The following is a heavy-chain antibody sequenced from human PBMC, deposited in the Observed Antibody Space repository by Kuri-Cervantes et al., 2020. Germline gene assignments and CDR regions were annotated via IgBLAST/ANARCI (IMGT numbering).Heavy chain of an antibody. D-gene: IGHD3-3*01. CDR1: GGSISSSSYY. V-gene: IGHV4-39*07. J-gene: IGHJ4*02. Sequence: ESLKISCTVSGGSISSSSYYWGWIRQPPGKGLEWIGSIYYSGSTNYNPSLKSRVAISVDTSKNQFSLKLNSVTAADTAVYFCARVRSVNNFWSGRYFFDSWGQGTLVTVSS. CDR3: ARVRSVNNFWSGRYFFDS. CDR2: IYYSGST.